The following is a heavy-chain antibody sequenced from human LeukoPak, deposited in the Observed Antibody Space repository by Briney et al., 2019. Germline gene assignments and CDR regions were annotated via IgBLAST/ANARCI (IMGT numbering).Heavy chain of an antibody. V-gene: IGHV1-8*01. D-gene: IGHD3-16*01. CDR1: GYTFTSYD. Sequence: ASVKVSCKASGYTFTSYDINWVRQATGQGLEWMGWMNPNSGNTGYAQKFQGRGTMTRNTSISTAYMELSSLRSEDTAVYYCARPYPRLDDAFDIWGQGTMVTVSS. CDR3: ARPYPRLDDAFDI. J-gene: IGHJ3*02. CDR2: MNPNSGNT.